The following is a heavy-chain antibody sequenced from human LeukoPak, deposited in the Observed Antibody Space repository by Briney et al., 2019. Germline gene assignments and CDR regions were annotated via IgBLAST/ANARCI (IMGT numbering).Heavy chain of an antibody. D-gene: IGHD3-9*01. CDR2: IGSSDSTT. Sequence: GGSLRLSCVASGFTFSSYEMNWVRQAPGKGLEWLSYIGSSDSTTHYAGSVKGRFTISRDSSKNTLYLQMNRLGAEDTAVYYCARGGGGNSDFLTTYTGASLSFDYWGQGALVTVSS. V-gene: IGHV3-48*03. CDR1: GFTFSSYE. J-gene: IGHJ4*02. CDR3: ARGGGGNSDFLTTYTGASLSFDY.